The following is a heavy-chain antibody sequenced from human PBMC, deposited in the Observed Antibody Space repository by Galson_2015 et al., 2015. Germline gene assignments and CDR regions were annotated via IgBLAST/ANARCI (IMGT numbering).Heavy chain of an antibody. V-gene: IGHV3-30*03. CDR1: RSIFSGFG. CDR2: ISYGGTNQ. CDR3: ARDPCSSTSCYYYYGMDV. Sequence: SLRLSCAASRSIFSGFGMYWVRQAPGRGLEWVAGISYGGTNQYYGASVKGRFTISRDNSKRTLYLQMNSLRTEDTAIYYCARDPCSSTSCYYYYGMDVWGQGTTVT. D-gene: IGHD2-2*01. J-gene: IGHJ6*02.